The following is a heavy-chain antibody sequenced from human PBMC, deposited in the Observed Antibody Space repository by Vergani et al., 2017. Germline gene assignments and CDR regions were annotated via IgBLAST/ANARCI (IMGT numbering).Heavy chain of an antibody. D-gene: IGHD3-3*01. V-gene: IGHV3-30*04. CDR3: ARAYFDYDFWSGYSY. Sequence: QVQLVESGGGVVQPGRSLRLSCAASGFTFSSYAMHWVRPAPGKGLEWVAVISYDGSNKYYADSVKGRFTISRDNSKNTLYLQMNSLRAEDTAVYYCARAYFDYDFWSGYSYWGQGTLVTVSS. J-gene: IGHJ4*02. CDR2: ISYDGSNK. CDR1: GFTFSSYA.